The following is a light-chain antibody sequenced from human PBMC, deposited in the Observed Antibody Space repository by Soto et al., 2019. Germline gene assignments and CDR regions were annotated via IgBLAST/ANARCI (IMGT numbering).Light chain of an antibody. CDR2: GAP. V-gene: IGKV3-20*01. Sequence: DIVLTQSPGTLSLSPGERATLSSRASQSVSSSYLAWYQQKPGQAPRLLIYGAPIRATGIPDRFSGSGSGRDFTLTISRLEPEDFAVYYCQQCGSSPLTFGGGTKVEIK. CDR3: QQCGSSPLT. J-gene: IGKJ4*01. CDR1: QSVSSSY.